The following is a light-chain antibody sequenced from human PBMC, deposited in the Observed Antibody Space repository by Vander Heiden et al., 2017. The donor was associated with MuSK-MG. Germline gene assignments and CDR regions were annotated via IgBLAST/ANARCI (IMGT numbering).Light chain of an antibody. CDR3: AAWDDSLNGWV. J-gene: IGLJ3*02. CDR2: SST. Sequence: QSVLTPPPSASGTPGQRVTISCSGSSSNIGSNAVNWYQQLPGTAPKLLIYSSTQRPSGVPDRFSASKSGTSVSLAISGLQSDDEADYYCAAWDDSLNGWVIGGGTKLTVL. V-gene: IGLV1-44*01. CDR1: SSNIGSNA.